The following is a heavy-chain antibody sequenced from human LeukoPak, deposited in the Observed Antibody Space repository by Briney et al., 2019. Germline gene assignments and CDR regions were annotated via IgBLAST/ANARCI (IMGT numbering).Heavy chain of an antibody. Sequence: GGSLRLSCAASGFTVSSNYMSWVRQAPGKGLEWVSIIYSDETTYYPDSVRGRFTISRDNSKSTLYLQMNSLRADDTATYYCTRDDFSGSYCDWGQGTLVTVSS. CDR3: TRDDFSGSYCD. CDR1: GFTVSSNY. J-gene: IGHJ4*02. CDR2: IYSDETT. V-gene: IGHV3-66*01. D-gene: IGHD1-26*01.